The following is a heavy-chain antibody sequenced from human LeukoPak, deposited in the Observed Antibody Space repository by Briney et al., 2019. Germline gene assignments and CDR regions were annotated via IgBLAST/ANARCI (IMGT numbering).Heavy chain of an antibody. CDR1: GFTFNTYN. D-gene: IGHD1-26*01. Sequence: GESLRLSCVASGFTFNTYNMNWVRQAPGKGLEWASSITSSSSYIYYADSVKGRFTISRDNAKSSLYLQMNSLRDEDTAVYYCARDPYSGNYGDYYYYYMDVWGKGTTVTISS. CDR2: ITSSSSYI. J-gene: IGHJ6*03. CDR3: ARDPYSGNYGDYYYYYMDV. V-gene: IGHV3-21*01.